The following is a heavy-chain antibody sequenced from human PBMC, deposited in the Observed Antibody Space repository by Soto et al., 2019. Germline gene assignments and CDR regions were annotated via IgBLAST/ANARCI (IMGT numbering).Heavy chain of an antibody. D-gene: IGHD1-26*01. CDR3: ARSPYRGASLRAGFDY. J-gene: IGHJ4*02. CDR1: GYTFTSYY. V-gene: IGHV1-46*03. Sequence: VQLEQSGAEVKKPGASVKVSCKASGYTFTSYYMHWVRQAPGQGLEWMGIINPSGGSTSYAQKFQGRVTMTRDTSTSTVYMELSSLRSEDTAVYYCARSPYRGASLRAGFDYWGQGTLVTVSS. CDR2: INPSGGST.